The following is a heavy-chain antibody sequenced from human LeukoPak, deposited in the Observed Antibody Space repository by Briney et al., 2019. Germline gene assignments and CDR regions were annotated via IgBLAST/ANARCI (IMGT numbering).Heavy chain of an antibody. CDR2: ISYDGSNK. CDR3: AKDRGYSYGYFDY. Sequence: GGSLRLSCAASGFTVSSNFMTWVRQAPGNGLEWVALISYDGSNKYYTDSVKGRFTISRDNSKNTLYLQMDSLRAEDTAVYYCAKDRGYSYGYFDYWGQGTLVTVSS. CDR1: GFTVSSNF. D-gene: IGHD5-18*01. V-gene: IGHV3-30*18. J-gene: IGHJ4*02.